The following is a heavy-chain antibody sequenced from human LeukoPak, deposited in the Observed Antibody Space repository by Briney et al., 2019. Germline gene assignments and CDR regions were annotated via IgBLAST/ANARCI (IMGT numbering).Heavy chain of an antibody. CDR3: ARIGCTGGNCRPYYYYGMDV. CDR2: IWYDGSIT. V-gene: IGHV3-33*01. CDR1: GFTFNTYG. D-gene: IGHD2-15*01. J-gene: IGHJ6*02. Sequence: PGGSLRLSCAASGFTFNTYGMHWVRQAPGKGLEWVAIIWYDGSITYYADSVKGRFTISRDNPKNMMYLQMNSLRGADTAVYYCARIGCTGGNCRPYYYYGMDVWGQGTTVTVSS.